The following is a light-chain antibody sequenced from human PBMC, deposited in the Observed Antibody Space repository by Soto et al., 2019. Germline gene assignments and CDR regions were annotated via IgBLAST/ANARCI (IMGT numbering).Light chain of an antibody. CDR1: QSVSSN. V-gene: IGKV3-11*01. CDR2: DAT. CDR3: QQRSNWPPEIT. Sequence: EIVMKQSPSSLSVSPGERANLSCRASQSVSSNLAWYQQKPGQAPRLLIYDATNRATGIPARFSGSGSGTDFTLTISSLEPEDFAVYYCQQRSNWPPEITFGQGTRLEIK. J-gene: IGKJ5*01.